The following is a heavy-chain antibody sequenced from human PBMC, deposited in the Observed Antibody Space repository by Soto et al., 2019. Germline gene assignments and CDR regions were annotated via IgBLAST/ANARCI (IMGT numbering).Heavy chain of an antibody. CDR3: AKEAVVTSSHYYYYALDV. J-gene: IGHJ6*02. Sequence: GGSLRLSGPASVFTCSRYSMCWVRQAPGKGLEWVSAITDRGNTYYADSLKGRITIFRDNSKKTLFLQINSPRAEDTAVYFCAKEAVVTSSHYYYYALDVWGRGTTVTVS. V-gene: IGHV3-23*01. CDR1: VFTCSRYS. D-gene: IGHD5-12*01. CDR2: ITDRGNT.